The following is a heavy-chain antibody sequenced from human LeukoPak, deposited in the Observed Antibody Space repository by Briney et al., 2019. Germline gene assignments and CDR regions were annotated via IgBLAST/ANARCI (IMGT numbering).Heavy chain of an antibody. D-gene: IGHD2-21*02. CDR2: IVVGSDNT. V-gene: IGHV1-58*01. Sequence: GASVKVSCKASGFTFTRSAVQWVRQARGQRLEWIGWIVVGSDNTNYAQKFQERVTITRDMSTSTVYMELSSLRSEDTAVYYWAAEGDGVTTYFHHWGQGTLVTVSS. J-gene: IGHJ1*01. CDR3: AAEGDGVTTYFHH. CDR1: GFTFTRSA.